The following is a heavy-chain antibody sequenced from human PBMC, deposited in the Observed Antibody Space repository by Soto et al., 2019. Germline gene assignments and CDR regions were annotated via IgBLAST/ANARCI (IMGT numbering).Heavy chain of an antibody. J-gene: IGHJ6*02. CDR3: ARVRVRGVIHLYYYYGMDV. V-gene: IGHV3-30-3*01. Sequence: GGSLRLSCAASGFTFSSYAMHWVRQAPGKGLEWVAVISYDGSNKYYADSVKGRFTISRDNSKNTLYLQMNSLRAEDTAVYYCARVRVRGVIHLYYYYGMDVWGQGTTVTVSS. CDR1: GFTFSSYA. D-gene: IGHD3-10*01. CDR2: ISYDGSNK.